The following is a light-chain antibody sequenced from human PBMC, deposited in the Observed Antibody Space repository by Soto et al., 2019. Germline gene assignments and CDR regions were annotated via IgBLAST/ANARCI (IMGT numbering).Light chain of an antibody. Sequence: IVLTQSPSTLSLSPGERATLSCRASQSVGSDLVWYQQKPGQSPRLLISEASNRATDIPARFSGSGSGTDFTLTISGLQPEDFAVYHCQQRRDWPLTFGGGTRVEIK. CDR2: EAS. V-gene: IGKV3-11*01. CDR3: QQRRDWPLT. CDR1: QSVGSD. J-gene: IGKJ4*01.